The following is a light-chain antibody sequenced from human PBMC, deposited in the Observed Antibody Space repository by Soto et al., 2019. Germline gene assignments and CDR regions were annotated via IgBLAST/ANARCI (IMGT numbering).Light chain of an antibody. CDR1: QSVRNN. Sequence: EIMVTQSPATLSVSPGERATLSCRASQSVRNNLAWYQQKPGQAPRLLIYAASTRATGIPARFSGSGSGTEFTLTISSLQSEDFAVYYCQQYNNWPKLFGQGTKV. J-gene: IGKJ1*01. V-gene: IGKV3-15*01. CDR2: AAS. CDR3: QQYNNWPKL.